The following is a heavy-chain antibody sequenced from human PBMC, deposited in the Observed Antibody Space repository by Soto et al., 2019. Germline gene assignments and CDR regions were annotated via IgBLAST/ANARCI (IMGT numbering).Heavy chain of an antibody. CDR1: GGSISSYY. V-gene: IGHV4-59*01. J-gene: IGHJ4*02. CDR2: IYYSRST. D-gene: IGHD5-12*01. Sequence: SETLSLTCTVSGGSISSYYWNWIRQPPGKGLEWIGYIYYSRSTDYIPSLKSRFTISVDTYKNQFSLKLSSVTAADTAMYYCARSGRGYSDYGPFDSWGQGALVTVSS. CDR3: ARSGRGYSDYGPFDS.